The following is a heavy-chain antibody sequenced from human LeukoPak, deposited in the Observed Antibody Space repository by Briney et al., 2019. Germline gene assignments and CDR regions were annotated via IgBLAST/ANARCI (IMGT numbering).Heavy chain of an antibody. J-gene: IGHJ4*02. CDR3: ARRSQTAAGRGIDY. CDR2: MSNSGST. CDR1: GGSISSSSSYY. V-gene: IGHV4-39*01. Sequence: SETLSLTCTVSGGSISSSSSYYWACIRQPPGKGLEWIGTMSNSGSTYYNPSLKSRVTISGDTSKNQFSLKLSSVTAADTAVFYCARRSQTAAGRGIDYRGQGTLVTVSS. D-gene: IGHD6-13*01.